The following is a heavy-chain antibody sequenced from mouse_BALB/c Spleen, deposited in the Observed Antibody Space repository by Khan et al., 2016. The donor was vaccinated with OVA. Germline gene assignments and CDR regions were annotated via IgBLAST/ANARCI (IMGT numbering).Heavy chain of an antibody. CDR1: GFSLTSYG. D-gene: IGHD2-3*01. Sequence: QVQLKQSGPGLVAPSQSLSITCTVSGFSLTSYGVHWVRQPPGKGLEWLVVIWSDGSTNYNSVLKSRLSISKDNSKSQDFLKMNSLQTDDTAIYYCARWFDGYSSLYAMDYWGQGTSVTVSS. J-gene: IGHJ4*01. V-gene: IGHV2-6*02. CDR3: ARWFDGYSSLYAMDY. CDR2: IWSDGST.